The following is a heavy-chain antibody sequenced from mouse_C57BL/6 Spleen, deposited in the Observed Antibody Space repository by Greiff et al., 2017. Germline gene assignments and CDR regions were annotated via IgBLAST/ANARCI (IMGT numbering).Heavy chain of an antibody. V-gene: IGHV3-3*01. Sequence: FPGNKLEYIGYTFYSGITYYNPSLESRTYITRDTSKNQFSLKLSSVTTEDTATYYCARAYSHWDYYAMDYWGQGTSVTVSS. CDR3: ARAYSHWDYYAMDY. J-gene: IGHJ4*01. D-gene: IGHD6-1*01. CDR2: TFYSGIT.